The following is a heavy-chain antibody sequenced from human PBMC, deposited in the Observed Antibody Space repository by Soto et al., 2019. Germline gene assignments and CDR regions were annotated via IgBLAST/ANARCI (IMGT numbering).Heavy chain of an antibody. D-gene: IGHD6-19*01. J-gene: IGHJ5*02. CDR1: GFTVATTG. V-gene: IGHV3-30*18. CDR3: AKDWGSSGWFNWFNP. CDR2: ISHSGTSK. Sequence: QVQLVESGGGVVQSGESLQVACAASGFTVATTGMHWVRQAPGKGLEWVAMISHSGTSKVYIDSVQGRFTISRDNARNNLYLQMSSLRPEDTAIYYCAKDWGSSGWFNWFNPWGQGVLVTVSS.